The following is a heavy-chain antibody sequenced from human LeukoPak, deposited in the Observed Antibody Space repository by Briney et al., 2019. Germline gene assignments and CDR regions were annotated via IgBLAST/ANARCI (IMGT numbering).Heavy chain of an antibody. CDR3: ARDLWFGDVGMDV. CDR1: GFTVSSNY. D-gene: IGHD3-10*01. V-gene: IGHV3-53*01. Sequence: QSGGSLRLSCAASGFTVSSNYMSWVRQAPGKGLEWVSVIYSGGSIYYADSVKGRFTISRDNSKNTLYLQMNSLRAEDTAVYYCARDLWFGDVGMDVWGQGTTVTVSS. CDR2: IYSGGSI. J-gene: IGHJ6*02.